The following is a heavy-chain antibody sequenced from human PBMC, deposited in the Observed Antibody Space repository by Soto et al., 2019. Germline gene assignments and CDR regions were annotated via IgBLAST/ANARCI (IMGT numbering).Heavy chain of an antibody. J-gene: IGHJ1*01. CDR2: INSDGSST. D-gene: IGHD3-16*01. Sequence: GGSLRLSCAASGFTFSSYWMHWVRQAPGKGLVWVSRINSDGSSTSYADSVKGRFTISRDNAKNTLYLQMNSLRAEDTAVYYCARGPDYPKKYFQHWGQGTLVTVSS. V-gene: IGHV3-74*01. CDR1: GFTFSSYW. CDR3: ARGPDYPKKYFQH.